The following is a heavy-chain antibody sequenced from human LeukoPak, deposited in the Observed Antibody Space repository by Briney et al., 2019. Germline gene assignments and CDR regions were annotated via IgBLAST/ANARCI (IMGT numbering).Heavy chain of an antibody. D-gene: IGHD3-16*02. V-gene: IGHV1-18*01. CDR1: GYTFTSYG. CDR2: ISAYNGNT. Sequence: ASVKVSCKASGYTFTSYGISWVRQAPGQGLEWMGWISAYNGNTNYAQKLQGRVTMTTDTSTSTAYMELRSLRSDDTAVYYCARVWEITFGGVIVGFDYWGQGTLVTVSS. J-gene: IGHJ4*02. CDR3: ARVWEITFGGVIVGFDY.